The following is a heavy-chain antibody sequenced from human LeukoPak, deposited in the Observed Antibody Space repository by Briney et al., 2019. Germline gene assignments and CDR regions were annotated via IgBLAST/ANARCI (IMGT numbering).Heavy chain of an antibody. V-gene: IGHV3-23*01. CDR2: TSDRGDYT. D-gene: IGHD1-26*01. J-gene: IGHJ4*02. Sequence: GGSLRLSCAASGFTFSTYAMSWVRQAPGRGLEWVSGTSDRGDYTYYADSVKGRFTVSRDNSKNTLYLQMNSLRAEDTALYFCAKKAQYNGNYPLDYWGQGTLVTVSS. CDR1: GFTFSTYA. CDR3: AKKAQYNGNYPLDY.